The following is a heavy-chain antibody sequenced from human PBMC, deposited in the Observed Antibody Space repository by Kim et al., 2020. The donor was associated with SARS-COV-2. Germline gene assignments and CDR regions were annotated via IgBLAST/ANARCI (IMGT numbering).Heavy chain of an antibody. Sequence: KSRVTKSVDTSKNQFSLKLSSVTAADTAVYYCAREGAGSGWYSSVYGMDVWGQGTTVTVSS. V-gene: IGHV4-31*02. CDR3: AREGAGSGWYSSVYGMDV. J-gene: IGHJ6*02. D-gene: IGHD6-19*01.